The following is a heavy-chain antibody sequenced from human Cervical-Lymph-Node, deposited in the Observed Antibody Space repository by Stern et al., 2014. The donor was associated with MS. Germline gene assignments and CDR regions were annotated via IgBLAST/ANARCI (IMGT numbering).Heavy chain of an antibody. CDR3: ARGYCSNGLCATFDH. V-gene: IGHV4-61*01. Sequence: QLQLQESGPGLVKPSETLSLTCTVSGDSISSGTYYWSWIRQPPGKGLEWIGYIHYSGSTKYNPSLKSRVTISVDTSKDQFSLNLYSVTAADTAVYYCARGYCSNGLCATFDHWGQGTLLTVS. CDR1: GDSISSGTYY. D-gene: IGHD2-8*01. J-gene: IGHJ5*02. CDR2: IHYSGST.